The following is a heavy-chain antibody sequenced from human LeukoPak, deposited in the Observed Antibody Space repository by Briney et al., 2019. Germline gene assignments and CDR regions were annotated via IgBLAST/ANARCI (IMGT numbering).Heavy chain of an antibody. D-gene: IGHD2-15*01. CDR3: ARGGGYWLLLQLTDY. CDR2: ISYDGSNK. Sequence: GGSLRLSCAASGFPFSSYAMHWVRQAPGKGLEWVAIISYDGSNKYYADSVKGRFTISRDNSKNTLYLQMNSLRAEDTAVYYCARGGGYWLLLQLTDYWGQGTLVTVSS. J-gene: IGHJ4*02. V-gene: IGHV3-30-3*01. CDR1: GFPFSSYA.